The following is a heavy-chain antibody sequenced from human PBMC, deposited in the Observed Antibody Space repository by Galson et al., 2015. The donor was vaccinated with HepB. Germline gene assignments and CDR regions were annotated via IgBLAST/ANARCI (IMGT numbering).Heavy chain of an antibody. CDR2: IYSGGST. J-gene: IGHJ4*02. Sequence: CAASGFTVSSNYMSWVRQAPGKGLEWVSVIYSGGSTYYADSVKGRFTISRDNSKNTLYLQMNSLRAEDTAVYYCARAPQWVGATAFDYRGQGTLVTVSS. V-gene: IGHV3-53*01. D-gene: IGHD1-26*01. CDR1: GFTVSSNY. CDR3: ARAPQWVGATAFDY.